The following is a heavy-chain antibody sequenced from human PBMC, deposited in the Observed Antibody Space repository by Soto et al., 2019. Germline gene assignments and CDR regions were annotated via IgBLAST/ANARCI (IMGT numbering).Heavy chain of an antibody. CDR1: GFTFSSYG. V-gene: IGHV3-30*03. CDR2: FSYDGSHK. D-gene: IGHD2-8*02. CDR3: AIWSY. J-gene: IGHJ4*02. Sequence: GGSLRLSCAASGFTFSSYGMHWVRQVPGKGLQWVAVFSYDGSHKYYADSVKGRFTISRDNSKNTLYLQMNSLRAEDTAVYYCAIWSYWGQGTLVTVSS.